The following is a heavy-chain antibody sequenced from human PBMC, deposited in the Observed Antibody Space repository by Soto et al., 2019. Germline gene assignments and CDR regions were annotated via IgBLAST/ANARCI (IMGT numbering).Heavy chain of an antibody. D-gene: IGHD3-22*01. CDR2: IYYSGST. V-gene: IGHV4-39*01. CDR1: GGSISSSSYY. J-gene: IGHJ4*02. Sequence: SETLSLTCTVSGGSISSSSYYWGWIRQPPGKGLEWIGSIYYSGSTYYNPSLKSRVTISVDTSKNQFSLKLSSVTAADTAVYYCASRRDSSGYYYNWGQGTLVTVSS. CDR3: ASRRDSSGYYYN.